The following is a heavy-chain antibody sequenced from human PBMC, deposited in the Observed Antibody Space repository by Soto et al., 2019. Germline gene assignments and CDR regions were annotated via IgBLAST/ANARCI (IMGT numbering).Heavy chain of an antibody. CDR1: GFTYSDFW. CDR3: ARGAKGAYYVDV. V-gene: IGHV3-74*01. Sequence: EVQLVESGGGSVQSGGSLRLSCAASGFTYSDFWLHWVRQTPGKGLVWVSRIKGDAITTNYAASVKGRFTTTRDNTKNTVYLQMDSLRDEDTAVYYCARGAKGAYYVDVWGKGTTVTVSS. CDR2: IKGDAITT. J-gene: IGHJ6*03. D-gene: IGHD2-21*01.